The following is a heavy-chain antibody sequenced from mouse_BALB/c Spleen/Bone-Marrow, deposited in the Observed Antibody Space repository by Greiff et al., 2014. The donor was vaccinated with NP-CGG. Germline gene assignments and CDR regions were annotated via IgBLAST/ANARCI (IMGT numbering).Heavy chain of an antibody. V-gene: IGHV14-3*02. CDR1: GFNIKDTY. CDR3: ASLDDYIY. J-gene: IGHJ3*01. CDR2: IDPANGNT. D-gene: IGHD2-4*01. Sequence: EVQLQQSGAELVKPGASVKLSCTASGFNIKDTYMHWVKQRPEQGLEWIGRIDPANGNTKYDPKFQGKATITADTSSNTAYLQLSSLTSEGTAVYYCASLDDYIYWGQGTLVTVSA.